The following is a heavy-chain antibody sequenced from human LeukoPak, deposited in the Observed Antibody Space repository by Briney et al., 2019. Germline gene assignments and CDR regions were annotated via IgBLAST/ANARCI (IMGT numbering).Heavy chain of an antibody. J-gene: IGHJ4*02. CDR2: IYYSGNT. CDR3: ATDNSYGSGSYYT. CDR1: GGSIRRYY. D-gene: IGHD3-10*01. V-gene: IGHV4-59*01. Sequence: PSETLSLTCTLSGGSIRRYYWNWIRQPPGKGLEWIGYIYYSGNTNYNPSLKSRVTISVDTSKNQFSLKLSSVTAADTAVYYCATDNSYGSGSYYTWGQGTLVTVSS.